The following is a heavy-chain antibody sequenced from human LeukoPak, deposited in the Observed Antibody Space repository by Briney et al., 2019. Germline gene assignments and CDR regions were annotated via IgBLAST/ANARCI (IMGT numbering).Heavy chain of an antibody. J-gene: IGHJ4*02. D-gene: IGHD4-17*01. CDR1: GGSISGHY. Sequence: SETLSLTCTVSGGSISGHYWSWIRQPPGKGLEWMGYINYSGNTNYNPSLKSRVTISVDTSKNQFSLRLTSVTAADTAVYYCAREGRQDYVYFDCWGQGTLVTVSS. CDR2: INYSGNT. V-gene: IGHV4-59*11. CDR3: AREGRQDYVYFDC.